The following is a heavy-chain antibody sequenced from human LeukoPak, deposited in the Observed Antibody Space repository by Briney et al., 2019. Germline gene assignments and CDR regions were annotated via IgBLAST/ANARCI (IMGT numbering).Heavy chain of an antibody. D-gene: IGHD3-22*01. CDR2: INHSGST. V-gene: IGHV4-34*01. CDR1: GGSLSGFY. Sequence: SETMSLTCAVYGGSLSGFYWSWIRQPPGKGLEWIGEINHSGSTNYNPSLKSRVTMSMDTSKKQLSLRVTSVTAADTAVYYCARASSYDSVTRYDPAWFGPWGQGTLVTVSS. CDR3: ARASSYDSVTRYDPAWFGP. J-gene: IGHJ5*02.